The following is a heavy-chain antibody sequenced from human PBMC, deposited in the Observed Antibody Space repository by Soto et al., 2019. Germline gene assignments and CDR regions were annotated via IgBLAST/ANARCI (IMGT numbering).Heavy chain of an antibody. CDR2: INPSGGNT. CDR1: GYTFTSYY. Sequence: ASVKVSCKASGYTFTSYYMHWVRQAPGQGLEWMGIINPSGGNTKFAQKFQGRVTMTTDTSTSTAYMELRSLRSDDTAVYYCARGDHYDSRGYYPGDYWGQGTLVTVSS. J-gene: IGHJ4*02. CDR3: ARGDHYDSRGYYPGDY. V-gene: IGHV1-46*01. D-gene: IGHD3-22*01.